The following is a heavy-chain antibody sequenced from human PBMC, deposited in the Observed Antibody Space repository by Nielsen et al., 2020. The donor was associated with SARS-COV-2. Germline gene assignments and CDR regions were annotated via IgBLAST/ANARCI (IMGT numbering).Heavy chain of an antibody. J-gene: IGHJ6*03. D-gene: IGHD6-13*01. V-gene: IGHV3-74*01. CDR1: GFTFSSYW. CDR2: INSDGSST. CDR3: ARGYSSSYYYMDV. Sequence: GGSLRLSCAASGFTFSSYWMHWVRQAPGKGLVWVSRINSDGSSTYYADSVKGRFTISRDNSKNTLYLQMNSLRAEDTAVYYCARGYSSSYYYMDVWGKGTTVTVSS.